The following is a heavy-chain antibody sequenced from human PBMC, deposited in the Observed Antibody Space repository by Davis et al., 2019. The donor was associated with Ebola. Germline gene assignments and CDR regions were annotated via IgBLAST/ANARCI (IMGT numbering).Heavy chain of an antibody. Sequence: HSQTPSLTRAISGDSVSTGGWNWIRQSPSRGLEWLGRTYYNSKWYNDYAVSLKSRITIRPDTSKNQFSLQLNSVTPEDTALYYCARGWLRVGMDVWGEGTSVTVSS. D-gene: IGHD5-12*01. CDR2: TYYNSKWYN. V-gene: IGHV6-1*01. CDR3: ARGWLRVGMDV. J-gene: IGHJ6*04. CDR1: GDSVSTGG.